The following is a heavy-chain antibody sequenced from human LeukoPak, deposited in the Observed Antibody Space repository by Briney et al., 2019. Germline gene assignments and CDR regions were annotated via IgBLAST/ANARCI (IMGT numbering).Heavy chain of an antibody. D-gene: IGHD5-24*01. V-gene: IGHV3-7*01. CDR3: ARDRRDGYTLLDY. Sequence: PGGSLRLSCAASGFSFSSYWMTWVGQAPGKGLEGVAHIKGDGSEKYYVDSVKGRFNIARDNAKNSVYLQMNSLRAEDTAMYYCARDRRDGYTLLDYWGQGTLVTVSS. CDR1: GFSFSSYW. CDR2: IKGDGSEK. J-gene: IGHJ4*02.